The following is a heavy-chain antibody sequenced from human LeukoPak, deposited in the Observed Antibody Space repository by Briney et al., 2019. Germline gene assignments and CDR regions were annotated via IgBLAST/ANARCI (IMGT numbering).Heavy chain of an antibody. Sequence: SETLSLTCTVSGGSISSSSYYWGWIRQPPGKGLEWIGSIYYSGSTYYNPSLKSRVTISVDTSKNQFSLKLSSVTAADTAVYYCASYVWGSYFGPKRFDYWGQGTLVTVSS. D-gene: IGHD3-16*01. V-gene: IGHV4-39*01. CDR2: IYYSGST. CDR1: GGSISSSSYY. J-gene: IGHJ4*02. CDR3: ASYVWGSYFGPKRFDY.